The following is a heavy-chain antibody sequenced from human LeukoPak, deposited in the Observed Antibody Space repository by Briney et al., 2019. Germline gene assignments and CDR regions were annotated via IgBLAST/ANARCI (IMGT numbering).Heavy chain of an antibody. D-gene: IGHD5-24*01. Sequence: SEALSLTCTVSGGSISGYYWSWIRQPPGKGLEWIGFISYTGSTNYNPSLKSRVTISVDTSKNQFSLRLSSVTAADTAVYSCARGGGYNTFDYWGQGTLVTVSS. J-gene: IGHJ4*02. CDR2: ISYTGST. CDR3: ARGGGYNTFDY. V-gene: IGHV4-59*01. CDR1: GGSISGYY.